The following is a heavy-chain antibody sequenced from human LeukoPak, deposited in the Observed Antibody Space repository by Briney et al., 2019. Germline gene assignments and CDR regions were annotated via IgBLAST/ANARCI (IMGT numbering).Heavy chain of an antibody. CDR3: ARGDMVFRF. J-gene: IGHJ4*02. CDR1: GFTFSSAA. Sequence: GGSLRLSCAASGFTFSSAAMQWVRQASGKGLEWVARIRSKGNNYATEYAASVKGRFTVSRDDSQNTAYLQMNSLKTEDTAVYYGARGDMVFRFWGRGVLVTVS. CDR2: IRSKGNNYAT. V-gene: IGHV3-73*01. D-gene: IGHD5/OR15-5a*01.